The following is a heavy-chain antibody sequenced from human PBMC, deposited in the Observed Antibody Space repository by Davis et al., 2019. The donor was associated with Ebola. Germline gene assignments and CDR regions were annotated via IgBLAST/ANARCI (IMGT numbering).Heavy chain of an antibody. CDR3: VRGWGRSGLDV. CDR2: THYTSKRHN. CDR1: GHSLLLKNGV. V-gene: IGHV6-1*01. J-gene: IGHJ6*02. D-gene: IGHD3-16*01. Sequence: HSHTLSLIRAISGHSLLLKNGVCTWIRQSPSRGLEWQGRTHYTSKRHNDYGESVKSRITINPDTSTNQLSLQLNAVTPEDSAVYDFVRGWGRSGLDVWGQGTTVTVSS.